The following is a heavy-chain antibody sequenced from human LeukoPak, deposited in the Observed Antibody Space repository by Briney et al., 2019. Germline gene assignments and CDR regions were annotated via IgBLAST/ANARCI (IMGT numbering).Heavy chain of an antibody. J-gene: IGHJ6*03. CDR1: GGSISSGGYY. D-gene: IGHD6-13*01. CDR3: ARGHSSSYRYYMDV. V-gene: IGHV4-31*02. Sequence: SETLSLTWTVSGGSISSGGYYWSWIRQHPGKGLEWIGYIYYSGSTYYNPSLKSRVTISVDTSKNQFSLKLSSVTAADTAVYYCARGHSSSYRYYMDVWGKGTTVTVSS. CDR2: IYYSGST.